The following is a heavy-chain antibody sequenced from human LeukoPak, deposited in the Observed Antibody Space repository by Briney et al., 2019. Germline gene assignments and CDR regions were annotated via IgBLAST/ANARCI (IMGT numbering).Heavy chain of an antibody. CDR2: INSDGSST. V-gene: IGHV3-74*01. CDR3: ARGPPRSGSYVVY. J-gene: IGHJ4*02. Sequence: GGSLRLSCAASGFTFSSYWMHWARQAPGKGLVWVSRINSDGSSTSYADSVKGRFTISRDNAKNTLYLQMNSLRAEDTAVYYCARGPPRSGSYVVYWGQGTLVTVSS. D-gene: IGHD1-26*01. CDR1: GFTFSSYW.